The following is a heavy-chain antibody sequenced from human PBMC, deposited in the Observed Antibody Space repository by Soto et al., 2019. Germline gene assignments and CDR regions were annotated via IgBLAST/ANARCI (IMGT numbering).Heavy chain of an antibody. Sequence: PSETLSLTCTVSGGSISTSYWTWIRQPPGMGLEWIGYISNSGSTNCNPSLKSRVTISVDTSKNQFSLKLTSVTAADTAVYYCARDKITGLFDYWGQGTLVTVSS. D-gene: IGHD2-8*02. J-gene: IGHJ4*02. CDR1: GGSISTSY. V-gene: IGHV4-59*12. CDR2: ISNSGST. CDR3: ARDKITGLFDY.